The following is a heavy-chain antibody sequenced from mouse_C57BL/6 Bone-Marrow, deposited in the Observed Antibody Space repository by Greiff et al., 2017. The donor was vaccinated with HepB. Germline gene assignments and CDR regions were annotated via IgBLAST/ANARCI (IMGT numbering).Heavy chain of an antibody. J-gene: IGHJ4*01. V-gene: IGHV1-64*01. Sequence: QVHVKQSGAELVKPGASVKLSCKASGYTFTSYWMHWVKQRPGQGLEWIGMIHPNSGSTNYNEKFKSKATLTVDKSSSTAYMQLSSLTSEDSAVYYCARHAMDYWGQGTSVTVSS. CDR2: IHPNSGST. CDR3: ARHAMDY. CDR1: GYTFTSYW.